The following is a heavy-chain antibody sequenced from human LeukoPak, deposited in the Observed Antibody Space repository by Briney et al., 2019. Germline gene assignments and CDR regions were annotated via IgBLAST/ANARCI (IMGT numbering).Heavy chain of an antibody. Sequence: GGSLRLSCAASGFTFSRAWMTWVRQAPGKGLEWVGRIKSKTDGGTTDYAAPVKGRFTISRDDSKNTLYLQMNSLKTEDTAVYYCTTDRQRGYSYGSFFDYWGQGTLVTVSS. CDR1: GFTFSRAW. J-gene: IGHJ4*02. D-gene: IGHD5-18*01. CDR2: IKSKTDGGTT. CDR3: TTDRQRGYSYGSFFDY. V-gene: IGHV3-15*01.